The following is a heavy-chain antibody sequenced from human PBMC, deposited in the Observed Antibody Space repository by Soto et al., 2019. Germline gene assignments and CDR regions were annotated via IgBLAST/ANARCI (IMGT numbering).Heavy chain of an antibody. J-gene: IGHJ3*02. D-gene: IGHD3-16*02. V-gene: IGHV3-21*01. CDR3: ARGYPPYDYIWGNYRYAFDI. CDR1: GFTFGDYS. CDR2: ISTSSNYI. Sequence: GGSLRLSCAASGFTFGDYSMNWVRQAPGKGLEWVSSISTSSNYIYYADSMKGRFTISRDNARNSLHLQMNSLRAEDTAVYYCARGYPPYDYIWGNYRYAFDIWGQGTLVTVSS.